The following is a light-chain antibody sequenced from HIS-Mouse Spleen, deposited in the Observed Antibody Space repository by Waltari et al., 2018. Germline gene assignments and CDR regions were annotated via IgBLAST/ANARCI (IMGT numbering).Light chain of an antibody. CDR2: WAS. J-gene: IGKJ2*01. CDR3: QQYYSTPYT. Sequence: DIVMTQSPDSLAVSLGESATITCKSSKSVLYSSNNKNYLAWYQQKPGQPPKLLIYWASTRESGVPDRFSGSGSGTDFTLTISSLQAEDVAVYYCQQYYSTPYTFGKGTKLEIK. V-gene: IGKV4-1*01. CDR1: KSVLYSSNNKNY.